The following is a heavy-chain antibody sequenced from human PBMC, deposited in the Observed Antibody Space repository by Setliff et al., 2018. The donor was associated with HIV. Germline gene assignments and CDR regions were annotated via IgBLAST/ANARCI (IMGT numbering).Heavy chain of an antibody. J-gene: IGHJ2*01. Sequence: GGSLRLSCAASGFTFSSYAMSWVRQAPGKGLEWVSAISGSGGSTYYADSVKGRFTISRDSSKNTLYLQMSSLRPEDTAVYYCARGWTRAVFGYFDLWGRGALVTVSS. D-gene: IGHD6-19*01. CDR1: GFTFSSYA. V-gene: IGHV3-23*01. CDR2: ISGSGGST. CDR3: ARGWTRAVFGYFDL.